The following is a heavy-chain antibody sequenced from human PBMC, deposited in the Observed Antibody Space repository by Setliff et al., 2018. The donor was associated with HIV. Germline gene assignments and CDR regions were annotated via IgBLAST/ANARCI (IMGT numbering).Heavy chain of an antibody. V-gene: IGHV3-30*02. CDR1: GFTFSSYG. Sequence: GGSLRLSCAASGFTFSSYGMHWVRQAPGKGLEWVAFIRYEGSNKFYADSVKGRFTISRDNSKNTLYLRMNSLRAEDTAVYYCAAILQGWGQGTLVTVSS. CDR2: IRYEGSNK. J-gene: IGHJ4*02. CDR3: AAILQG.